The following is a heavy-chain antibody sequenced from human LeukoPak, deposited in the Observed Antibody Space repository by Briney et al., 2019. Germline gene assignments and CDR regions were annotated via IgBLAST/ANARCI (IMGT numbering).Heavy chain of an antibody. Sequence: GGSLRLSCAASGFAFSSYAMNWVRQAPGKGLEWLSTISGSGGSTYYADSVKGRFTISRDNSKNTVYLQMNSLRAEDTAVYYCAKDRSPNWDYVDYWGQGTLVTVSS. J-gene: IGHJ4*02. CDR3: AKDRSPNWDYVDY. D-gene: IGHD3-10*02. V-gene: IGHV3-23*01. CDR2: ISGSGGST. CDR1: GFAFSSYA.